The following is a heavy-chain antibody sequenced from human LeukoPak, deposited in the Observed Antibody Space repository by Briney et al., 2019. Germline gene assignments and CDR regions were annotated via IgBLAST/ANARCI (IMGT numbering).Heavy chain of an antibody. V-gene: IGHV3-48*04. Sequence: GGSLRLSCVASGFTFSTYNMDWVRQAPGKGLEWVSHISPRGTTRYYADSVKGRFTISRDNAKNSLYLKMSSLRVEDSAVYYCASFSIRTGAYYLDVWGKGTTVAVSS. J-gene: IGHJ6*03. D-gene: IGHD2/OR15-2a*01. CDR3: ASFSIRTGAYYLDV. CDR1: GFTFSTYN. CDR2: ISPRGTTR.